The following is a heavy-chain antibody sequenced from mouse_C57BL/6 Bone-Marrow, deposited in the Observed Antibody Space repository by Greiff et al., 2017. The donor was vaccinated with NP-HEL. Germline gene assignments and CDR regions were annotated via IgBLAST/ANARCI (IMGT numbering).Heavy chain of an antibody. V-gene: IGHV1-69*01. J-gene: IGHJ1*03. D-gene: IGHD1-1*01. CDR3: ARETTVVADWYFDV. CDR1: GYTFTSYW. Sequence: VQLHQPGAELVMPGASVKLSCKASGYTFTSYWMHWVKQRPGQGLEWIGEIDPSDSYTNYNQQFKGKSTLTVDKSSSTAYMQLSSLTSEDSAVYYCARETTVVADWYFDVWGTGTTVTVSS. CDR2: IDPSDSYT.